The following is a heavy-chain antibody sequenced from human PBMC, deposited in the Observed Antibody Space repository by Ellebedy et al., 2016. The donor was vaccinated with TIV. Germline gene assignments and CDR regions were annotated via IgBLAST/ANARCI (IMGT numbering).Heavy chain of an antibody. Sequence: MPGGSLRLSCTVSNDSIGRYFWNWMRQTPGKGLEWIGYIFYSGTTTYNPSLKSRVAISVDTSKNQFSLKLSSVTAADTAIYYCARRLRYGDWYFDLWGRGTLVTVSS. CDR2: IFYSGTT. CDR3: ARRLRYGDWYFDL. J-gene: IGHJ2*01. D-gene: IGHD4-17*01. V-gene: IGHV4-59*01. CDR1: NDSIGRYF.